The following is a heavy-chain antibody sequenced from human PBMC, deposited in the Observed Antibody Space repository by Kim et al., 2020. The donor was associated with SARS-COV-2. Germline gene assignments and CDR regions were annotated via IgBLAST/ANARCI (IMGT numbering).Heavy chain of an antibody. V-gene: IGHV1-46*01. Sequence: QKLQGRVTMTRDTSTSTVYMELSSLRSEDTAVYYCARELKREQLVGAFDYWGQGTLVTVSS. J-gene: IGHJ4*02. D-gene: IGHD6-6*01. CDR3: ARELKREQLVGAFDY.